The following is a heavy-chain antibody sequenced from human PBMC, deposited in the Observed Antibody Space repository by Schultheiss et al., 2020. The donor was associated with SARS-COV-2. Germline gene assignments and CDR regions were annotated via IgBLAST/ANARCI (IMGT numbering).Heavy chain of an antibody. Sequence: SGSLRLSCAISGDSVSSDSAIWNWIRQSPSRGLEWLGRTYYRSKWYNDYAASVKSRIIINPDTSKNQFSLQLNSVTPEDTAVYYCARDRGTVTFDYWGQGTLVTVSS. CDR1: GDSVSSDSAI. CDR3: ARDRGTVTFDY. CDR2: TYYRSKWYN. D-gene: IGHD4-17*01. J-gene: IGHJ4*02. V-gene: IGHV6-1*01.